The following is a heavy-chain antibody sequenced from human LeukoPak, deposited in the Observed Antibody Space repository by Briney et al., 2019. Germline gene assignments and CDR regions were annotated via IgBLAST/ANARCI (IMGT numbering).Heavy chain of an antibody. CDR3: ARGNGNVGGRLDP. Sequence: GGSLRLSCVASGFSVSGIHMNWVRQAPGKDLEWVSGLYAGGATYYADSMGGRFTISRDHSKNTLYLQMTNLRVDDTAIYYCARGNGNVGGRLDPWGQGTRVTVSS. CDR2: LYAGGAT. D-gene: IGHD2-8*01. J-gene: IGHJ5*02. CDR1: GFSVSGIH. V-gene: IGHV3-66*01.